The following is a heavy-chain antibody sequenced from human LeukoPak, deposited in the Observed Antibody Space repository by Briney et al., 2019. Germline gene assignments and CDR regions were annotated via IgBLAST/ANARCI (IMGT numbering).Heavy chain of an antibody. CDR1: GFTFISYW. D-gene: IGHD3-22*01. Sequence: GESLRLSCAASGFTFISYWMHWVRQAPGKGLVWVSRINSDGSTTSYAASVKGRFTISRDTAKNTLYLQMNSLRAEDTAVYYCARGHDYYDSSAYYYWGQGTLVTVSS. V-gene: IGHV3-74*01. CDR3: ARGHDYYDSSAYYY. J-gene: IGHJ4*02. CDR2: INSDGSTT.